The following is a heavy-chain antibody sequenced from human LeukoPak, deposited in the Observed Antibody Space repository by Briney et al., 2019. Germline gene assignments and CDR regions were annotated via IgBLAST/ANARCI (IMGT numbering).Heavy chain of an antibody. Sequence: GGSLRLSCAASGFTFSSYTMNWVRQAPGKGLEWVSSITSSSSYIYYADSVMGRFTISRDNANNSLYLQMNSLRAEDTAVYYCARGQDSRYYPLPFDYWGQGTLVTVSS. J-gene: IGHJ4*02. CDR1: GFTFSSYT. V-gene: IGHV3-21*04. CDR2: ITSSSSYI. D-gene: IGHD6-13*01. CDR3: ARGQDSRYYPLPFDY.